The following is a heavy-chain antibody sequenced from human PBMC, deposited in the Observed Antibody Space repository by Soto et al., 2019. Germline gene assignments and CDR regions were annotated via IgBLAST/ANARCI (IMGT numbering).Heavy chain of an antibody. V-gene: IGHV1-3*01. D-gene: IGHD3-10*01. Sequence: ASVKVSCKASGYTFTSYAMHWVRQAPGQRLGWMGWINAGNGNTNYSQKFQGRVTITRNTSISTAYMELSSLRSEDTAVYYCARVYGSGRYSRYYYYMDVWGKGTTVTVSS. J-gene: IGHJ6*03. CDR3: ARVYGSGRYSRYYYYMDV. CDR1: GYTFTSYA. CDR2: INAGNGNT.